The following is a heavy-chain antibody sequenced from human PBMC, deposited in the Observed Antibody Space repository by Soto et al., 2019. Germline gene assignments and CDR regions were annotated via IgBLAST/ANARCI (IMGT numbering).Heavy chain of an antibody. CDR3: AKDFCSSTSCYPSRKYYYFDY. V-gene: IGHV3-23*01. CDR2: ISGSGGST. J-gene: IGHJ4*02. CDR1: GFTFSSYA. Sequence: GGSLRLSCAASGFTFSSYAMSWVRQAPGKGLEWVSAISGSGGSTYYADSVKGRFTISRDNSKNTLYLQMNSLRAEDTAVYYCAKDFCSSTSCYPSRKYYYFDYWGQGTLVTVSS. D-gene: IGHD2-2*01.